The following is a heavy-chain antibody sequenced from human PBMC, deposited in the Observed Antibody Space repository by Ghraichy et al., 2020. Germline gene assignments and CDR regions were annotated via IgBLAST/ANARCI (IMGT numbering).Heavy chain of an antibody. Sequence: LSLTCAASGFTFSDYYMSWIRQAPGKGLEWVLYIRSSSSYTNYADSVKGRFTISRDNAKNSLSLQMNSLRAEDTAVYYCARGFRSQTGLIDYWGQGTLVIVSS. CDR2: IRSSSSYT. CDR1: GFTFSDYY. V-gene: IGHV3-11*05. CDR3: ARGFRSQTGLIDY. D-gene: IGHD1-14*01. J-gene: IGHJ4*02.